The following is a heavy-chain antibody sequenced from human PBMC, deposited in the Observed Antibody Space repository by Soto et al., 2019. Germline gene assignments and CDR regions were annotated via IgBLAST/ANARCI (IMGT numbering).Heavy chain of an antibody. CDR3: AHKGGGDRILDY. CDR2: IYWDDAK. J-gene: IGHJ4*02. D-gene: IGHD3-16*01. CDR1: GFSLSTSGVG. Sequence: QITLKESGPTLVKPTQTLTLTCTFSGFSLSTSGVGVGWIRQPPGKALEWLALIYWDDAKHYSPSLKSRLTITKDTPKTQVVLTMANMDPVDTATYYCAHKGGGDRILDYWGQGTLVTVSS. V-gene: IGHV2-5*02.